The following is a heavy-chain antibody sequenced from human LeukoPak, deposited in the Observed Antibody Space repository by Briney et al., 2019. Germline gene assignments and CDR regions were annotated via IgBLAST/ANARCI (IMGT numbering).Heavy chain of an antibody. Sequence: SETLTLTCGVSGYSLSRGYYWGWIRQPPGNGLEWIGNIYHTGSTYYNPSLRRRVTISVDTSKNQFFLKLTSVTAADTAVYYCARGLEGYSAGWSRFFEYWGQGTLATVSS. CDR1: GYSLSRGYY. CDR3: ARGLEGYSAGWSRFFEY. V-gene: IGHV4-38-2*01. D-gene: IGHD6-19*01. CDR2: IYHTGST. J-gene: IGHJ4*02.